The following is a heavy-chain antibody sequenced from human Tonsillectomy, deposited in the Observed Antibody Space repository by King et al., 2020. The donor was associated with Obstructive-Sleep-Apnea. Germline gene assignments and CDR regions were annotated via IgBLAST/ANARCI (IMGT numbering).Heavy chain of an antibody. CDR3: AKDHPTYCSGDCEIDY. D-gene: IGHD2-21*02. CDR1: GFTFSSYG. V-gene: IGHV3-30*02. J-gene: IGHJ4*02. Sequence: VQLVESGGGVVQPGGSLRLSCAASGFTFSSYGMHWVRQAPGKGLEWVAFIRYDGSNKYYADSVKGRFTISRDNSKNTLYLQMNSLRAEDTAVYYCAKDHPTYCSGDCEIDYWGQGTLVTVSS. CDR2: IRYDGSNK.